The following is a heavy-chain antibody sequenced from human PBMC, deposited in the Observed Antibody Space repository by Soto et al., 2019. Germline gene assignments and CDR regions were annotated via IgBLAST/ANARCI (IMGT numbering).Heavy chain of an antibody. D-gene: IGHD2-21*02. CDR1: GFTFSSYS. J-gene: IGHJ3*02. CDR2: ISSSSSYI. CDR3: ARNCGGDCYDSDAFDI. Sequence: GGSLRLSCAASGFTFSSYSMNWVRQAPGKGLEWVSSISSSSSYIYYADSVKGRFTIPRDNAKNSLYLQMNSLRAEDTAVYYCARNCGGDCYDSDAFDIWGQGTMVTVS. V-gene: IGHV3-21*01.